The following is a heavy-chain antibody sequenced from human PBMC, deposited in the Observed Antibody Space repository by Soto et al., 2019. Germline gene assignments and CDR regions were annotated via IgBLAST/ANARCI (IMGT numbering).Heavy chain of an antibody. CDR2: IVVGSGNT. J-gene: IGHJ4*02. V-gene: IGHV1-58*02. Sequence: SLKVSCKASGFTFTISAMQWVRQARGQHLEGIGWIVVGSGNTNYAQKFQERVTITRNMYTSTAYMELSSLRSEDTAVYYCAGDLGGSYFDYWGQGTLVTVSS. CDR3: AGDLGGSYFDY. D-gene: IGHD1-26*01. CDR1: GFTFTISA.